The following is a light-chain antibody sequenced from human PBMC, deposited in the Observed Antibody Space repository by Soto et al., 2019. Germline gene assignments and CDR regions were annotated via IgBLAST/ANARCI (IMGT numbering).Light chain of an antibody. CDR1: SSDVGGYNY. CDR3: SSYAASNNFYFV. Sequence: QSALTQPPSASGSPGQSVTISCTGTSSDVGGYNYVSWYQQYPGRAPKLMIYEVTKRPSWVPDRSSGSKSGNTASLTVSGLQAEDEADYYCSSYAASNNFYFVFGGGTKLTVL. CDR2: EVT. J-gene: IGLJ3*02. V-gene: IGLV2-8*01.